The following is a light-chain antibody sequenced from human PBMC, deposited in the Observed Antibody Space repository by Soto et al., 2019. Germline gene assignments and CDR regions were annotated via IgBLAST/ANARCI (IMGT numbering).Light chain of an antibody. CDR2: NND. Sequence: QSVLTQPPSASGTPGQRVTISCSGSSSNIGTNTVNWYQHLPGTAPKLLIYNNDQRPSGVPDRFSASKSGTSASLAISGLQSEDEANYYCAGWDDSLNGVVFGGGTKLTVL. J-gene: IGLJ2*01. V-gene: IGLV1-44*01. CDR3: AGWDDSLNGVV. CDR1: SSNIGTNT.